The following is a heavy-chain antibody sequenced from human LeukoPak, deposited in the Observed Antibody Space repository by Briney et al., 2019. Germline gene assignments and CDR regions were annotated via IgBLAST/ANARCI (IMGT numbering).Heavy chain of an antibody. Sequence: SETLSLTCTVSGGSISSDNYSWSWLRRPPGKGLEWIGYIYYSWSTNYNPSLKSRVTISVDTSKNQFSLKLSSVTAADTAVYYCARGPLGDEFADAFDIWGQGTMVTVSS. V-gene: IGHV4-61*01. CDR1: GGSISSDNYS. CDR2: IYYSWST. D-gene: IGHD4-17*01. CDR3: ARGPLGDEFADAFDI. J-gene: IGHJ3*02.